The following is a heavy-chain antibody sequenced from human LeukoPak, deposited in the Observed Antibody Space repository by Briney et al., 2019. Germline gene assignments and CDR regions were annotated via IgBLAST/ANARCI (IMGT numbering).Heavy chain of an antibody. CDR3: ARGATTVTMEFDY. J-gene: IGHJ4*02. Sequence: SVKVSCKASGGTFSSYATSWVRQAPGQGLEWMGRIIPIFGTANYAQKFQGRVTITTDESTSTAYMELSSLRSEDTAVYYCARGATTVTMEFDYWGQGTLVTVSS. CDR2: IIPIFGTA. D-gene: IGHD4-17*01. CDR1: GGTFSSYA. V-gene: IGHV1-69*05.